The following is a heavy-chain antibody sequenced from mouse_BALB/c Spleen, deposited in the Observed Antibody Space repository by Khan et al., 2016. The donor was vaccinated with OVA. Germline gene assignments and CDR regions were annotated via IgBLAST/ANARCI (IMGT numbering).Heavy chain of an antibody. CDR2: INPTTDYT. CDR3: VNHVSSSAWFTY. D-gene: IGHD1-1*01. V-gene: IGHV1-7*01. CDR1: GYTFTSYW. J-gene: IGHJ3*01. Sequence: QVQLQQPGAELAKPGASVKMSCKASGYTFTSYWMHWVKQRPGQGLEWIGYINPTTDYTEYNQIFKDKATLTADKSSSTAYMQLSSLTSEDSAVSSCVNHVSSSAWFTYWGQGTLVTVSA.